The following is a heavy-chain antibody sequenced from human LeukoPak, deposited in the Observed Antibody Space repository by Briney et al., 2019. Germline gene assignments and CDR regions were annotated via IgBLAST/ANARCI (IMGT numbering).Heavy chain of an antibody. D-gene: IGHD6-19*01. CDR2: TYYRPKWYN. J-gene: IGHJ5*02. CDR3: ARLYRLAVAPTQEWFDP. CDR1: GDSVSSNSAA. Sequence: SQTLSLTCAISGDSVSSNSAAWNWIRQSPSRGLEWLGRTYYRPKWYNDYAVSVKSRITINPDTSKNQFSLKLSSVTAADTAVYYCARLYRLAVAPTQEWFDPWGQGTLVTVSS. V-gene: IGHV6-1*01.